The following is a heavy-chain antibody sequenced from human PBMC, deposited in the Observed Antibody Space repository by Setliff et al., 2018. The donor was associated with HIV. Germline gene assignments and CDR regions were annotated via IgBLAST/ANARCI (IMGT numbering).Heavy chain of an antibody. CDR1: GVSISSGGYY. CDR3: ARSLGEIPAARGAVYFDY. CDR2: IYHTGSA. Sequence: SETLSLTCSVSGVSISSGGYYWSWIRQVPGKGLEWIGYIYHTGSAYYNPSLKSRVSTSVDTTKNQFSLRLSSVSAADTAVYYCARSLGEIPAARGAVYFDYWGQGTLVTVSS. J-gene: IGHJ4*02. V-gene: IGHV4-31*03. D-gene: IGHD2-2*01.